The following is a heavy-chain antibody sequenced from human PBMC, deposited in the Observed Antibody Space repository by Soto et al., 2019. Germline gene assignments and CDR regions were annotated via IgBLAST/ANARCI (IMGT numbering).Heavy chain of an antibody. D-gene: IGHD3-22*01. V-gene: IGHV3-11*01. CDR1: GFTFRYYQ. J-gene: IGHJ4*02. CDR2: ISSSGDIT. CDR3: ARDLGYYASSGYFDY. Sequence: WGSLRLSFSASGFTFRYYQMSFVPQATRKALEWVSYISSSGDITYYADSVKGRFTISRDNAKNSLYLQMNSLRAEDTAVYYCARDLGYYASSGYFDYWGQGTMVTVSS.